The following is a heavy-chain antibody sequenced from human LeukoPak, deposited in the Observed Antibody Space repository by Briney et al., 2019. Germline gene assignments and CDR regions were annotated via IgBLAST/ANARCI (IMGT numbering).Heavy chain of an antibody. CDR3: TIGVIVGTVASYAFDI. CDR1: GFTLTESS. V-gene: IGHV1-24*01. CDR2: FDPEDGKI. D-gene: IGHD1-26*01. J-gene: IGHJ3*02. Sequence: GASVKVSCKVSGFTLTESSMHWVRQAPGKGLEWMGGFDPEDGKIIYAQKFQGRVTMTEDRSTHTAYMELSSLRSEDTAVYYCTIGVIVGTVASYAFDIWGQGTMVTVSS.